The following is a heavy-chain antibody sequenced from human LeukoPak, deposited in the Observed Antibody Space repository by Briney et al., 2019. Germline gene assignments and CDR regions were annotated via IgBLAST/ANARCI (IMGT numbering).Heavy chain of an antibody. J-gene: IGHJ3*02. V-gene: IGHV1-46*01. CDR3: AYSSGYRGAFDI. D-gene: IGHD3-22*01. CDR1: GYTFTSYY. CDR2: INPSGGGT. Sequence: ASVKVSCKASGYTFTSYYMHWVRQAPGQGLEWMGIINPSGGGTSYAQKFQGRVTMTRDTSTSTVYMELSSLGSEDTAVYYCAYSSGYRGAFDIWGQGTMVTVSS.